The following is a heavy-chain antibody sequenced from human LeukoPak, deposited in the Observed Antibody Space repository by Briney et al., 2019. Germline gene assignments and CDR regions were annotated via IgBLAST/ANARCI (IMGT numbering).Heavy chain of an antibody. CDR1: GGSISSGGYY. V-gene: IGHV4-31*09. Sequence: PSQTLSLTCTVSGGSISSGGYYWSWIRQHPGKGLEWIGYIYYSGSTYYNPSLKSRVTISVDTSKNQFSLKLSSVTAADTAVYYCFNLASGAFDIWGQGTMVTVSS. CDR2: IYYSGST. CDR3: FNLASGAFDI. J-gene: IGHJ3*02.